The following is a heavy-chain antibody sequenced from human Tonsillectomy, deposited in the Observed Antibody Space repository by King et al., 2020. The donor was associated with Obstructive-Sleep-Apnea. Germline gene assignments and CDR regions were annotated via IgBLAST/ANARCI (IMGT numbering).Heavy chain of an antibody. CDR2: ISSSSSTI. CDR1: RFTFSSYS. CDR3: AREYCSRTSCYDGLDY. V-gene: IGHV3-48*04. D-gene: IGHD2-2*01. Sequence: VQLVESGGGLVQPGGSLRLSCAASRFTFSSYSMNWVRQAPGKGLEWGSYISSSSSTIYYADSVKGRFTISRDHAKNSLYLQLNSLRAEDTAVYYCAREYCSRTSCYDGLDYWGQGTLVTVSS. J-gene: IGHJ4*02.